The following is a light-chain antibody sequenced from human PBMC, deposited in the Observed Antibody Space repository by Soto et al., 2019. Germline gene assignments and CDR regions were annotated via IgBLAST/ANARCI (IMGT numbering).Light chain of an antibody. CDR2: ATT. V-gene: IGLV2-23*01. J-gene: IGLJ3*02. CDR3: CSHVNDFTHWI. CDR1: SGDIGSHNL. Sequence: QSVLTQPASVSGSPGQSITISCTGGSGDIGSHNLVSWYQQYLGKAPKVIIYATTKRPSGVSDRFSGSKSGSVASLTISGLQADDEANYYCCSHVNDFTHWIFGGGTKLTGL.